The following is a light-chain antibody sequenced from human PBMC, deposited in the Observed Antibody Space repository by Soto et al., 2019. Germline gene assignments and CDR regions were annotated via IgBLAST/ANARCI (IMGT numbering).Light chain of an antibody. V-gene: IGKV1-39*01. CDR1: QSIASH. Sequence: DLQMTQSPSSLSASVGDRVTITCRASQSIASHLNWYQQKPGKAPELLIYATTSLQSGVPSRFSGSGSVTDFTLTISSLQPEDFATYYCQQSSSTPKTFGQGTKVEIK. J-gene: IGKJ1*01. CDR2: ATT. CDR3: QQSSSTPKT.